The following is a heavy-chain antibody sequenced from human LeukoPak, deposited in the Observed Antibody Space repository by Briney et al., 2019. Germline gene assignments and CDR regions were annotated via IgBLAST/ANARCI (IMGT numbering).Heavy chain of an antibody. CDR2: MSNSGENT. CDR1: GFTFSSYS. D-gene: IGHD3-22*01. Sequence: PGGSLRLSCAASGFTFSSYSMQWVRQTPGKGLEWVGIMSNSGENTFYGEAVKGRFTISRDNAKNSLYLQMNSLRAEDTALYYCARDRRPPPMYYYDTPGYWFDPWGQGTLVTVSS. CDR3: ARDRRPPPMYYYDTPGYWFDP. V-gene: IGHV3-33*05. J-gene: IGHJ5*02.